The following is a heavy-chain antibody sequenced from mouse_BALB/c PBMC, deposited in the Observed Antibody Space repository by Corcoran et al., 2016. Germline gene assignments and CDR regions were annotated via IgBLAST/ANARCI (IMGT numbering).Heavy chain of an antibody. CDR1: GYSITSGYY. CDR2: ISYDGSN. D-gene: IGHD2-1*01. V-gene: IGHV3-6*02. J-gene: IGHJ1*01. CDR3: ASGNYWYFDV. Sequence: DVQLQDSGPGLVKPSQSLSLTCSVTGYSITSGYYWNWIRQFPGNKLEWMGYISYDGSNNYNPSLKNRISITRDTSKNQFFLKLNSVTTEVTATYYCASGNYWYFDVWGAGTTVTVSS.